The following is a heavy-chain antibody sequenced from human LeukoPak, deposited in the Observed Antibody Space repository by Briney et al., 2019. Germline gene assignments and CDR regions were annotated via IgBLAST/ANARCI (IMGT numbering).Heavy chain of an antibody. CDR3: ARQSVTTTPFDY. V-gene: IGHV5-51*01. D-gene: IGHD2-15*01. Sequence: GEALKISCKGSGYSFTSYWIGWVRQMPGKGLEWTGIIYPGDSDTRYSPSFQGQVTISADKSISTAHLQWSSLKASDTAMYYCARQSVTTTPFDYWGQGTLVTVSS. CDR2: IYPGDSDT. CDR1: GYSFTSYW. J-gene: IGHJ4*02.